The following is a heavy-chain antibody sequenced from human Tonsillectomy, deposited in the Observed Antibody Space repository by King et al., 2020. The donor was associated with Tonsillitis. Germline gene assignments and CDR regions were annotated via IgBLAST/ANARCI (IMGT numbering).Heavy chain of an antibody. V-gene: IGHV3-30*18. Sequence: VQLVESGGGVVQPGRSLRLSCAASGFTFSSYGMHWVRQAPGKGLEWVAVISYDGSNKYYADSVKGRFTISRDNSKNTLYLQMNSLRAEDTAVYYCAKGRDGTFDYWGQGTLVTVSS. CDR3: AKGRDGTFDY. CDR1: GFTFSSYG. CDR2: ISYDGSNK. J-gene: IGHJ4*02.